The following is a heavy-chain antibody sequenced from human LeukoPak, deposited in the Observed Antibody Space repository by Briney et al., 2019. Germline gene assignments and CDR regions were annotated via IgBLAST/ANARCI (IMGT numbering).Heavy chain of an antibody. CDR2: IGTAGDT. J-gene: IGHJ6*02. Sequence: GGSLRLSCAASGFTFSSYDMHWVRQATGKGLEWVSAIGTAGDTYYPGSVKGRFTISRENAKSSLYLQMNSLRAGDTAVYYCARFGVGMGDYHYYGMDVWGQGTTVTVSS. CDR3: ARFGVGMGDYHYYGMDV. V-gene: IGHV3-13*01. D-gene: IGHD2-8*01. CDR1: GFTFSSYD.